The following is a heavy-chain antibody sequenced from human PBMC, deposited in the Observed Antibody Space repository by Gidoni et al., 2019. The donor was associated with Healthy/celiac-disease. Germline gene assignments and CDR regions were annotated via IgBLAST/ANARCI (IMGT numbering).Heavy chain of an antibody. Sequence: QVQLVESGGGVVQPGRSLRLSCAASGFTFSSYRMPWVRQAPGKGLEWVAVISYDGRNKYYADSVKGRFTISRDNSKNTLYLQMNSLRAEDTAVYYCAKDRKGYGDYVLTSFDYWGQGTLVTVSS. CDR2: ISYDGRNK. J-gene: IGHJ4*02. D-gene: IGHD4-17*01. V-gene: IGHV3-30*18. CDR3: AKDRKGYGDYVLTSFDY. CDR1: GFTFSSYR.